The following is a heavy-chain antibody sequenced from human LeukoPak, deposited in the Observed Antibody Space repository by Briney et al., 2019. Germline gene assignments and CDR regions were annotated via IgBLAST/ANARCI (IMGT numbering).Heavy chain of an antibody. CDR1: GGTFSSYA. Sequence: ASVKVSCKASGGTFSSYAISWVRQAPGQGLEWMGGIIPIFGTANYAQKFQGRVTITADRSTSTAYMELSSLRSEDTAVYYCARALGFLEWFHYYYMDVWGKGTTVTVSS. D-gene: IGHD3-3*01. CDR3: ARALGFLEWFHYYYMDV. J-gene: IGHJ6*03. V-gene: IGHV1-69*06. CDR2: IIPIFGTA.